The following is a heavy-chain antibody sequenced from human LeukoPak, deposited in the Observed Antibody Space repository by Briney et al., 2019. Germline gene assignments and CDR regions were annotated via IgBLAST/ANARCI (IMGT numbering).Heavy chain of an antibody. J-gene: IGHJ4*02. D-gene: IGHD3-22*01. Sequence: PGGSLRLSCAASGFTVSNNYMSWVRQAPGKGLEWVSIIYSGGTTYYADSVKGRFTISRDNSKNTLYLQMNSLRAEDTAVYYCARVLHTMIVVYYFDYWGQGTLVTVSS. CDR1: GFTVSNNY. CDR2: IYSGGTT. V-gene: IGHV3-66*01. CDR3: ARVLHTMIVVYYFDY.